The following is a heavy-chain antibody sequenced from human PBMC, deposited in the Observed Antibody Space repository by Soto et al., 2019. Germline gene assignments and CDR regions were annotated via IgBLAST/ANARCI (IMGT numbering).Heavy chain of an antibody. D-gene: IGHD2-8*01. J-gene: IGHJ4*02. CDR1: GFTFSGYS. V-gene: IGHV3-30-3*01. Sequence: QVQLMDSGGGVVQPGGSLRLSSATSGFTFSGYSMHWFRQTPGKGLEWVAVTSSDGGVKFYADYVKGRFTVSRDNSRDTLYLQMDSLTPEDTAVYYCAREVVLTEWYFDNWSQGIMVTVSS. CDR2: TSSDGGVK. CDR3: AREVVLTEWYFDN.